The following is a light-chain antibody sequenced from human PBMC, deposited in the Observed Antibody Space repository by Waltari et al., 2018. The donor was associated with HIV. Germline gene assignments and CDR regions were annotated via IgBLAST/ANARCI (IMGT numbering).Light chain of an antibody. CDR2: QNN. J-gene: IGLJ1*01. CDR1: NLGEKY. CDR3: QAWDSSTVV. Sequence: SYELTQPPSVSVSPGQTGSISCSGDNLGEKYACWFQQKPGRSPVMVIYQNNKRPSGSPERFSGSNSGNTATLTISGTQAMDEADYCCQAWDSSTVVFGTGTKVTVL. V-gene: IGLV3-1*01.